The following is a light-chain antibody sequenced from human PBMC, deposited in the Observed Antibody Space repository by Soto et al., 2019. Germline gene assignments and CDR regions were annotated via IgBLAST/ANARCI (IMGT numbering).Light chain of an antibody. J-gene: IGLJ1*01. V-gene: IGLV2-11*01. CDR1: SSDVGGYNY. CDR3: CSYAGSYTFYV. Sequence: QSVLTQPRSVSGSRGQSVTISCTGTSSDVGGYNYVSWYQQHPGTAPKLMIYDVSMRPSGVPDRFSGSKSGNTASLTISGLQAEDEADYYCCSYAGSYTFYVFGTGTKLTVL. CDR2: DVS.